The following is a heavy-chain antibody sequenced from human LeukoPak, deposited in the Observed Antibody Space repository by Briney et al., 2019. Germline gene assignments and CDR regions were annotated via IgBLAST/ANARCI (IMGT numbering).Heavy chain of an antibody. Sequence: GRSLRLSCEASGFTFSRYWMHWVRHAPGKGLVWVSRIKSDGKTNYADSVKGRFTISRDNAKNTVSLQMDSLRAEDTGVYYCARAPSEVGGYYPEYFRHWGQGTLVTVSS. CDR3: ARAPSEVGGYYPEYFRH. CDR1: GFTFSRYW. V-gene: IGHV3-74*01. D-gene: IGHD3-22*01. J-gene: IGHJ1*01. CDR2: IKSDGKT.